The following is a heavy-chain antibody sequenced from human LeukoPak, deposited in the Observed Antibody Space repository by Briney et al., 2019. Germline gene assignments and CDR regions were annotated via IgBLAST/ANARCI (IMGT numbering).Heavy chain of an antibody. D-gene: IGHD3-10*01. CDR2: ISSSNTYT. J-gene: IGHJ4*02. V-gene: IGHV3-11*06. CDR1: GFSFRDYY. CDR3: ARGTTLYYADY. Sequence: GGSLRLSCAASGFSFRDYYMSWIRQVPGKGLEWVSYISSSNTYTKYADSVKGRFTISRDNVKNSLYLQMNSLRAEDTAVYYCARGTTLYYADYWGQGTLVTVSS.